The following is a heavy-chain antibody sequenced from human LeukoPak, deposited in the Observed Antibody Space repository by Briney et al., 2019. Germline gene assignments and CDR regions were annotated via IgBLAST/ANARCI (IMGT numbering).Heavy chain of an antibody. Sequence: SETLSLTCTVSGGSISSYYWSWIRQPAGKGLEWIGRIYTSGSTNYNPSLKSRVTMSVDTSKNQFSLKLSSVTAADTAVYYCARDYSSSWYGGFDPWGQGTLVTVSS. V-gene: IGHV4-4*07. CDR2: IYTSGST. CDR3: ARDYSSSWYGGFDP. D-gene: IGHD6-13*01. J-gene: IGHJ5*02. CDR1: GGSISSYY.